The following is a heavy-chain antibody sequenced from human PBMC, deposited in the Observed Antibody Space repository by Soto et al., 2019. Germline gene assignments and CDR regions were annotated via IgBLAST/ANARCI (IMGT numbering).Heavy chain of an antibody. CDR3: ARDEVVRGVIMRGMDV. Sequence: QVQLVQSGAEVKKPGSSVKVSCKASGGTFSSYTISWVRQAPGQGLEWMGRIIPILGIANYAQKFQGRVTITADKDTXXAYMELSSLRSEDTAVYYCARDEVVRGVIMRGMDVWGQGTTVTVSS. V-gene: IGHV1-69*08. D-gene: IGHD3-10*01. CDR2: IIPILGIA. CDR1: GGTFSSYT. J-gene: IGHJ6*02.